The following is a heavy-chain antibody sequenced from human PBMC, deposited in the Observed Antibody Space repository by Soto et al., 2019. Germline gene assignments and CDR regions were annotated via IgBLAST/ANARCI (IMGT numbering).Heavy chain of an antibody. D-gene: IGHD1-26*01. V-gene: IGHV3-48*01. Sequence: VQLVESGGDLVQPGGSLRLSCAASGFSFSDYTMIWVRQAPGKGLEWVSYISYSSRTIHYADSVKGRFTISRDNGKNSLYLQMNSLRAEDTAVYYCARWEAGAEYWGQGTLVTVSS. CDR3: ARWEAGAEY. J-gene: IGHJ4*02. CDR1: GFSFSDYT. CDR2: ISYSSRTI.